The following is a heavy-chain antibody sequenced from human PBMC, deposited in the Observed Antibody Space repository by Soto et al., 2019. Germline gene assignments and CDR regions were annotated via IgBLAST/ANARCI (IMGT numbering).Heavy chain of an antibody. V-gene: IGHV3-23*04. CDR3: ATFLGARDL. J-gene: IGHJ2*01. D-gene: IGHD3-16*01. CDR2: VIATGGST. Sequence: EVQLVESGGGLVQPGGSLRLSCAASGFTFSNYAMSWVRQATGKGPEWVSVVIATGGSTYYADSVKGRFSISRDNSKNTLYLQMNSLRVEDTAVYYCATFLGARDLWGRGTLVTVSS. CDR1: GFTFSNYA.